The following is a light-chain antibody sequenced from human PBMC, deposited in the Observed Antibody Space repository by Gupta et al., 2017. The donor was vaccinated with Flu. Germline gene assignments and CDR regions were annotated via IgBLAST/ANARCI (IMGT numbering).Light chain of an antibody. V-gene: IGKV2-30*02. CDR1: QSLAHTDGNTY. CDR2: KVS. CDR3: VQGSHWPPT. Sequence: VTLGQPASISCRSSQSLAHTDGNTYLIWFQQRPGQSPRRLIYKVSKRDSGVPDKFSGSGSGTEFTLQISRVEAEDIGVYYCVQGSHWPPTFGQGTKVEIK. J-gene: IGKJ1*01.